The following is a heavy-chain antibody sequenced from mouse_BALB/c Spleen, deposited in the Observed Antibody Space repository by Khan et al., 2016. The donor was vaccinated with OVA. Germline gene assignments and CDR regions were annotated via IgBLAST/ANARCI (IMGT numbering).Heavy chain of an antibody. CDR3: ARAEGNYGDYAY. CDR2: IAPGSGDA. J-gene: IGHJ2*01. CDR1: GYTFTSYW. V-gene: IGHV1S41*01. Sequence: DLVKPGASVKLSCTASGYTFTSYWINWIKQRPGQGLEWLGRIAPGSGDAYYNELFKGKATLTVDPSSSTAYIPLSSLSSEDSGAYFCARAEGNYGDYAYWGQGATLAVSS. D-gene: IGHD2-13*01.